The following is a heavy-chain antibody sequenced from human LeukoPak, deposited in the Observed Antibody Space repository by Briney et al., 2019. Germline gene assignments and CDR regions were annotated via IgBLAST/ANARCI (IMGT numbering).Heavy chain of an antibody. D-gene: IGHD2-8*02. Sequence: PSETLSLTCSVSGGSMSSDYWSWIRQSPGKGLEWIGRMFGNGGTNYSPSFQRRATMSVDTSTRRLSLRLNSVTAADTAVYYCAGHHPRNTVDFWGQGTLVTVSS. J-gene: IGHJ4*02. CDR2: MFGNGGT. CDR1: GGSMSSDY. V-gene: IGHV4-59*08. CDR3: AGHHPRNTVDF.